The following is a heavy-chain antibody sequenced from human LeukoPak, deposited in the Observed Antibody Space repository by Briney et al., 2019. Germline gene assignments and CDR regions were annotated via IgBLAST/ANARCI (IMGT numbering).Heavy chain of an antibody. CDR1: GFTFSSYA. V-gene: IGHV3-23*01. J-gene: IGHJ4*02. Sequence: AGGSLRLSCAASGFTFSSYAMSWVRQAPGKGLEWVSAISGSGGSTYYADSVKGRFTISRGNSKNTLYLQMNSLRAEDTAVYYCAKAGKDIVVVPAAIDYWGQGTLVTVSS. CDR3: AKAGKDIVVVPAAIDY. CDR2: ISGSGGST. D-gene: IGHD2-2*01.